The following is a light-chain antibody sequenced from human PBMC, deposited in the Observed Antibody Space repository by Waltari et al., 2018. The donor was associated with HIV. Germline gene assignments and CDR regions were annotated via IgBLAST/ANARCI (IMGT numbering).Light chain of an antibody. J-gene: IGLJ2*01. Sequence: QSALTQPASVSESPGQSITISCTGTSSDVGAYNFVSWSQQHPGQVPELIIFEGSTRPSGISGSFSGSKSGNTASLTITGLRAEDEADYYCSSFTRRNNAIFGGGTKLTVL. CDR1: SSDVGAYNF. CDR2: EGS. CDR3: SSFTRRNNAI. V-gene: IGLV2-14*01.